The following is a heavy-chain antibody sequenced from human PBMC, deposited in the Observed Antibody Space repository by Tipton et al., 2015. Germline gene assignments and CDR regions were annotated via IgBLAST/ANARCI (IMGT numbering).Heavy chain of an antibody. CDR1: GYTFTNYW. CDR3: ARRHVYDYYRDK. J-gene: IGHJ4*02. CDR2: IYPGRSDA. V-gene: IGHV5-51*01. D-gene: IGHD5/OR15-5a*01. Sequence: QLVQSGAEVKKPGESLRISCKASGYTFTNYWIGWMRHMPGKGLTWMGIIYPGRSDARVSPSFQGQGTIPADKSISPASLQWSSLRAADRAMYYCARRHVYDYYRDKWGQGTLVIFS.